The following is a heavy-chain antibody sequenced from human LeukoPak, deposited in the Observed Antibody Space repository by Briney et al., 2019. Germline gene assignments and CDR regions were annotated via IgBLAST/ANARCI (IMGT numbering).Heavy chain of an antibody. CDR2: ISGTAGYT. CDR1: GFSLCTYA. D-gene: IGHD5-18*01. CDR3: AKGLDTFDH. J-gene: IGHJ4*02. V-gene: IGHV3-23*01. Sequence: GGSLGLSCAASGFSLCTYAMSWVRQAPGEGLEWVSAISGTAGYTYYADSVKGRFTISRDTSRNTLYLQMNSLRAEDTAIYYCAKGLDTFDHWGQGTLVSVSS.